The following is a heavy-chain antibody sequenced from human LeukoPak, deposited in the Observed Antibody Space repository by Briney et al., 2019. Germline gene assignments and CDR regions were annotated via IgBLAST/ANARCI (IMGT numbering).Heavy chain of an antibody. J-gene: IGHJ6*02. CDR1: EFTVSSNY. D-gene: IGHD6-13*01. CDR3: ARAAAGTGPYYFYYGMDV. V-gene: IGHV3-66*01. CDR2: IYSGGST. Sequence: GGSLRLSCAASEFTVSSNYMSWVRQAPGKGLEWVSLIYSGGSTYYADSVKGRFTISRDTPNNTLYLQMNSLRAEDTAVYYCARAAAGTGPYYFYYGMDVWGQGTTVIVSS.